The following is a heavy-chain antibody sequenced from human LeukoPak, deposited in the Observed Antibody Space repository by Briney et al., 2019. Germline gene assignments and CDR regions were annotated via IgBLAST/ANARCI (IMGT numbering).Heavy chain of an antibody. V-gene: IGHV4-59*01. D-gene: IGHD2-2*01. J-gene: IGHJ6*03. CDR2: IYYSGST. CDR3: ARGPLGYCSSTSCYARSYYYYMDV. Sequence: SETLSLTCTVSGGSISSYYWSWIRQPPGKGLEWIGYIYYSGSTNYNPSLKSRVTISVDTSKNQFSLKLSSVTAADTAVYYCARGPLGYCSSTSCYARSYYYYMDVWGKGTTVTVSS. CDR1: GGSISSYY.